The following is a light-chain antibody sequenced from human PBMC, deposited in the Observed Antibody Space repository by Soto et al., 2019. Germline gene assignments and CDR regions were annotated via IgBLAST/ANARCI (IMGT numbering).Light chain of an antibody. CDR2: GAS. Sequence: IVLTQSPGTLSLSPGERATLSCGASQSVTNNFLAWYQQKPGQAPRLLFYGASSRATAVPDRFSGSGSGTDFTLTISRLEPGDFAVYYCQQYGTPLFTFGPGTKVDIK. CDR1: QSVTNNF. J-gene: IGKJ3*01. V-gene: IGKV3-20*01. CDR3: QQYGTPLFT.